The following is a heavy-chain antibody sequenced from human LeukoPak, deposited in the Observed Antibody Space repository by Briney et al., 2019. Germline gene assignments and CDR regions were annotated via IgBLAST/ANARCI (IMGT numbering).Heavy chain of an antibody. CDR3: ARANYGDYVVNDY. J-gene: IGHJ4*02. D-gene: IGHD4-17*01. Sequence: GSVKVSCXXXGXXFXSYGISWVRQAPGQGLEWMGWISAYNGNTSYAQKLQGRVTITTGTSTSTAYMELRRLRSDDTAVYYCARANYGDYVVNDYWGQGTLVAVSS. CDR2: ISAYNGNT. CDR1: GXXFXSYG. V-gene: IGHV1-18*01.